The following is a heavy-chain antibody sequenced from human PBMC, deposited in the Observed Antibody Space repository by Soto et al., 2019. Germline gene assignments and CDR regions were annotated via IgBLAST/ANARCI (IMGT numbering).Heavy chain of an antibody. D-gene: IGHD5-18*01. J-gene: IGHJ4*02. CDR2: ISRDGRST. Sequence: GSLRLSCSASGFTFSMHSMHWVRQTPGKALEYVSAISRDGRSTFYADSVKGRFTISRDNARNTLYLQMTRLRAEDTAVYYCARGASAYSYRSPAFDLWGQGTLVTVSS. CDR3: ARGASAYSYRSPAFDL. V-gene: IGHV3-64*04. CDR1: GFTFSMHS.